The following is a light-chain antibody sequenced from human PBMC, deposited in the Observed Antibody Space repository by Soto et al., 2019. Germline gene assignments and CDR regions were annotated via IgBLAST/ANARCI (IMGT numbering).Light chain of an antibody. V-gene: IGLV1-47*01. J-gene: IGLJ1*01. CDR1: SSNIGSNY. CDR2: KNN. CDR3: AAWDDSLSGYV. Sequence: SALPQPPSASGTPGQRVTISCSGSSSNIGSNYVYWYQQLPGTAPKLLIYKNNQRPSGVPDRFSGSKSGTSASLAISGLRSEDEADYYCAAWDDSLSGYVFGAGTKVT.